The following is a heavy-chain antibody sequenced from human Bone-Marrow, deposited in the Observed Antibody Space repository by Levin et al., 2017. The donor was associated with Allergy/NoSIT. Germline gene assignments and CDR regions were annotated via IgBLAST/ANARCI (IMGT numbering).Heavy chain of an antibody. J-gene: IGHJ5*02. CDR3: VTTMWFGEMLKWFDP. D-gene: IGHD3-10*01. CDR2: ISNNGGTT. Sequence: TGGSLRLSCSASGFTFSSYAMHWVRQAPGKGLEYVSAISNNGGTTYYAESVKGRFTISRDNSKNTLHLQLSSLRTDDTAVYYCVTTMWFGEMLKWFDPWGQGTLVTVSP. V-gene: IGHV3-64D*06. CDR1: GFTFSSYA.